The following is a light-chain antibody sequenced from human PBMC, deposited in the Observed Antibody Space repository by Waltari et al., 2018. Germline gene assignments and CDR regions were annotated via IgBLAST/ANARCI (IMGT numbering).Light chain of an antibody. V-gene: IGLV3-1*01. CDR2: QDT. Sequence: SYELTQPPSLSVSPGQTANITCPGDKWGGKFFSWYQQKAGQSPVLVIYQDTKRPSGIPERFSGSNSGNTAALTISGTQTVDEGDYYCQAWVSSSVLFVFGPGTKVTV. CDR3: QAWVSSSVLFV. J-gene: IGLJ1*01. CDR1: KWGGKF.